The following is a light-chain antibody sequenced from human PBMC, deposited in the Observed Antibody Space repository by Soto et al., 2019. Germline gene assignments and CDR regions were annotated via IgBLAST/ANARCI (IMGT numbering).Light chain of an antibody. CDR1: QRLXNCF. CDR2: NTS. CDR3: QQYGSVPSI. J-gene: IGKJ1*01. Sequence: TQWASALSVSALESATLSCRASQRLXNCFIAGYRQKPGQAPRLPTDNTSSMATGSPDRLSGSGSATDFTLTISRRETEDVGVFYCQQYGSVPSIFGQGTTVDIK. V-gene: IGKV3-20*01.